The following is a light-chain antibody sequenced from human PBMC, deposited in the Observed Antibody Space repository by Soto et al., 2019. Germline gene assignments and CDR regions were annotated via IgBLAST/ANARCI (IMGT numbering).Light chain of an antibody. Sequence: EIVLTQSPGNLSLSPGERATLSCMASQSVSNNYLAWYRQKPGQAPRLPIYGASNRATGIPDRFSGSGSGTDFTLTISRLEHDDFAVYYCQQYGSSGTFGQGTKVDIK. CDR1: QSVSNNY. CDR3: QQYGSSGT. V-gene: IGKV3-20*01. CDR2: GAS. J-gene: IGKJ1*01.